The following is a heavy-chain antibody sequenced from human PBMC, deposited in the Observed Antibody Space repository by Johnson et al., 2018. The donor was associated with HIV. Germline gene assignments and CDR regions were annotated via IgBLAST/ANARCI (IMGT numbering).Heavy chain of an antibody. D-gene: IGHD3-10*01. CDR3: ARGLYGSGSYYKTPLGAFDI. J-gene: IGHJ3*02. CDR1: GFTFDDYA. CDR2: ISWDGGST. Sequence: VQVVESGGGVVQPGGSLRLSCAASGFTFDDYAMHWVRQAPGKGLEWVSLISWDGGSTYYADSVKGRFTISRDNSKNTLYLQMTSLRAEDTAVYYCARGLYGSGSYYKTPLGAFDIWGRGTMVTVSS. V-gene: IGHV3-43D*03.